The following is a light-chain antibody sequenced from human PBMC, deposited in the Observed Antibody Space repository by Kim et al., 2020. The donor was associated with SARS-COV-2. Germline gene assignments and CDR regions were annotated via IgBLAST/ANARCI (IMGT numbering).Light chain of an antibody. CDR3: QFYGCPLYT. V-gene: IGKV3-20*01. CDR2: GVS. Sequence: EIVLTQSPGTLSLSPGERATLSCRASRSLSNNYLAWYQQKPGQAPRLLIYGVSKRATGIPNRFSGSGSGTDFTHTISRLEPEDFVVYYCQFYGCPLYTVCQGTKLEI. J-gene: IGKJ2*01. CDR1: RSLSNNY.